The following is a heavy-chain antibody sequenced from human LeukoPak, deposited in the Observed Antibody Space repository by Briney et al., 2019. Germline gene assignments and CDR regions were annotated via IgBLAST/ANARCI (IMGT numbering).Heavy chain of an antibody. D-gene: IGHD2-2*01. CDR1: GGSISSYY. CDR2: IYYSGST. J-gene: IGHJ4*02. CDR3: ARHAPPYCSSTSCYEDYFDY. Sequence: SETLSLTCTVSGGSISSYYWSWIRQPPGKGLEWIGYIYYSGSTNYNPSLKSRVTISVDTSKNQFSLKLSSVTAADMAVYYCARHAPPYCSSTSCYEDYFDYWGQGTLVTVSS. V-gene: IGHV4-59*08.